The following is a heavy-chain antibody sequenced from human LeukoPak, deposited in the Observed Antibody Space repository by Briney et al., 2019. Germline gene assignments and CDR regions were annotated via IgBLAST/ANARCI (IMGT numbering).Heavy chain of an antibody. CDR2: ITGTGSGGST. CDR1: GFTFSSYA. J-gene: IGHJ4*02. D-gene: IGHD2-15*01. CDR3: ARVLRLVDSDY. Sequence: GGSLRLSCAASGFTFSSYAMSWVRQAPGKGLEWVSAITGTGSGGSTYYADSVKGRLTISRDNAKKSLYLQMNSLRAEDTAVYYCARVLRLVDSDYWGQGTLVTVSS. V-gene: IGHV3-23*01.